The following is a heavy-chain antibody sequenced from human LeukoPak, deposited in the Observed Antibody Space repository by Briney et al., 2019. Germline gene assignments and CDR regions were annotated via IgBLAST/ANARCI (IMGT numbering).Heavy chain of an antibody. Sequence: SETLSLTCTVSGGSISSHYWTWIRQSPVKGLEWLGDISNSGSTSYNPSLKSRVTISIDTSKNQFSLKLSSVTAADTAVYYCARDYYDSRGEAFDIWGQGTMVTVSS. CDR2: ISNSGST. CDR1: GGSISSHY. V-gene: IGHV4-59*11. D-gene: IGHD3-22*01. CDR3: ARDYYDSRGEAFDI. J-gene: IGHJ3*02.